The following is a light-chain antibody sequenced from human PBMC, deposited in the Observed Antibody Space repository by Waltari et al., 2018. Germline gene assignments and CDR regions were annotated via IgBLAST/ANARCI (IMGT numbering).Light chain of an antibody. Sequence: QSVLTQPPSVSGAPGQRVTISCTGSSSNIGAGSDVHWYQQLPGTAPKLLIYANTNRPSGVPDRFSGSKSGTSASLAISGLQAEDEADYYCQSFDSSLTGSDVVFGGGTKLTVL. J-gene: IGLJ2*01. CDR1: SSNIGAGSD. CDR2: ANT. CDR3: QSFDSSLTGSDVV. V-gene: IGLV1-40*01.